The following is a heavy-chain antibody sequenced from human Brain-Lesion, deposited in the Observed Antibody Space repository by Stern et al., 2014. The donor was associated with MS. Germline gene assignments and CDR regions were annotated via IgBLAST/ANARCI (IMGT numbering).Heavy chain of an antibody. CDR1: GGSISRSTYY. Sequence: QVQLQESGSGLVKPSETLSLTCTVSGGSISRSTYYCGWIRQPPGEGLEWIGSMYYSGSTFYNPSVKSRVTISVDTSKNQFSLKLSSVTAADTAVYYCARLTVVVDYWGQGTLVTVSS. CDR3: ARLTVVVDY. V-gene: IGHV4-39*01. D-gene: IGHD4/OR15-4a*01. J-gene: IGHJ4*02. CDR2: MYYSGST.